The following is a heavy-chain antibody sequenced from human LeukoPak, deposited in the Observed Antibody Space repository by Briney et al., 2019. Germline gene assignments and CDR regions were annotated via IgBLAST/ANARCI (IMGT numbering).Heavy chain of an antibody. CDR1: GGSISGSSYY. J-gene: IGHJ5*02. V-gene: IGHV4-39*07. Sequence: SETLSLTCTVSGGSISGSSYYWSWIRQPPGKGLEWIGEINHSGSTNYNPSLKSRVTISVDTSKNQFSLKLSSVTAADTAVYYCARGGYDYVWGSYRYETFDPWGQGTLVTVSS. CDR3: ARGGYDYVWGSYRYETFDP. D-gene: IGHD3-16*02. CDR2: INHSGST.